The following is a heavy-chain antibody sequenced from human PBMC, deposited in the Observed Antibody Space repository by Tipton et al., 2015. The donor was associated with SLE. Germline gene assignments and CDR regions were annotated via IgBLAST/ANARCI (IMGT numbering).Heavy chain of an antibody. J-gene: IGHJ6*03. CDR2: IYYSGST. V-gene: IGHV4-59*01. CDR3: ARGAAAGYYYYYYMDV. CDR1: GGSISSYY. D-gene: IGHD6-13*01. Sequence: TLSLTCTVSGGSISSYYWSWIRQPPGKGLEWIGYIYYSGSTNYNPSLKSRVTISVDTSKNQFSLKLSSVTAADTAGYYCARGAAAGYYYYYYMDVWGKRTTVTVSS.